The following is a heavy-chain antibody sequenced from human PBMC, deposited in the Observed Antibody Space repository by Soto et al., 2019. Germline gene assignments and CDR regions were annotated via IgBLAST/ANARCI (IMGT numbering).Heavy chain of an antibody. CDR1: GCTFSDYY. Sequence: VGSLRLSCAASGCTFSDYYMSWIRQAPGKGLEWVSYISSSGSTIYYADSVKGRFTISRDNAKNSLYLQMNSLRAEDTAVYYCAREAFGDYPFDYWGQGTLVTVSS. CDR3: AREAFGDYPFDY. CDR2: ISSSGSTI. V-gene: IGHV3-11*01. J-gene: IGHJ4*02. D-gene: IGHD4-17*01.